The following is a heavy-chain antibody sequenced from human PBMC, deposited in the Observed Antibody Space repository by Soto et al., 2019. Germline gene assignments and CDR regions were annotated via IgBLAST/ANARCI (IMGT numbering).Heavy chain of an antibody. CDR2: ISAYNGNT. D-gene: IGHD3-3*01. Sequence: ASVKVSCKASGYTFTSYGISWVRQAPGQGLEWMGWISAYNGNTNYAQKLQGRVTMTTDTSTSTAYMELRSLRSDDTAVYYCARAPLLDYDFWSGYLLDYYYGMDVWGQGTTVTVYS. CDR3: ARAPLLDYDFWSGYLLDYYYGMDV. J-gene: IGHJ6*02. CDR1: GYTFTSYG. V-gene: IGHV1-18*04.